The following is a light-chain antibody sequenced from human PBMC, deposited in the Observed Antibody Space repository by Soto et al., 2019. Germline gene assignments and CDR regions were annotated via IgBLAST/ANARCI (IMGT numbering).Light chain of an antibody. J-gene: IGLJ3*02. CDR1: SSNIGSNP. CDR3: AAWDDSLNGV. CDR2: SDN. Sequence: QSVLTQPPSASGTPGQRVTISCSGSSSNIGSNPVNWYQQFPGTAPKLLIYSDNQRPSGVPDRFSAPKSGTSASLAISGLQSEDEADYYCAAWDDSLNGVFGGGTKLTVL. V-gene: IGLV1-44*01.